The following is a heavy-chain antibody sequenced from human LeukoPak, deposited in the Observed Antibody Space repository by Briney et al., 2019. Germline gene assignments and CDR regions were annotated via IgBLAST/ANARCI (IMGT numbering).Heavy chain of an antibody. CDR3: ARDRTILRYYYYMDV. CDR1: GFTFSSYS. CDR2: ISSSSSTI. Sequence: GGSLRLSCAASGFTFSSYSMNWVREAPGKGLEWVSYISSSSSTIYYADSVKGRFTISRDNAKNSLYLQMNSLRAEDTAVYYCARDRTILRYYYYMDVWGKGTTVTVSS. D-gene: IGHD5-24*01. J-gene: IGHJ6*03. V-gene: IGHV3-48*04.